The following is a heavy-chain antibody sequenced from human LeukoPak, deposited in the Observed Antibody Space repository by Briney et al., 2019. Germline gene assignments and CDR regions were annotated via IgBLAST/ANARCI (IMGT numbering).Heavy chain of an antibody. CDR2: FDGNGPNT. D-gene: IGHD2-8*02. J-gene: IGHJ4*02. CDR1: GFTFSSFA. V-gene: IGHV3-23*01. Sequence: GGSLRLSCAASGFTFSSFAMTWVRQAPGKGLEWVSGFDGNGPNTYYADSVKGRWTISRDNSRNTLYLEMNSLRPEDTAIYYCAKPRTTGLGWAQFDYWGRGSLVTVSS. CDR3: AKPRTTGLGWAQFDY.